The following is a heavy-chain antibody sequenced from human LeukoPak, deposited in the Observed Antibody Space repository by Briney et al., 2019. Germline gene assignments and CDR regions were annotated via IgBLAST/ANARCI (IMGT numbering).Heavy chain of an antibody. CDR3: ARGVNQWLVTRWYFDY. V-gene: IGHV4-34*01. CDR2: TNHSGST. CDR1: GGSFSGYY. J-gene: IGHJ4*02. D-gene: IGHD6-19*01. Sequence: SETLSLTCAVYGGSFSGYYWSWIRQPPGKGLEWIGETNHSGSTNYNPSLKSRVTISVDTSKNQFSLKLSSVTAADTAVYYCARGVNQWLVTRWYFDYWGQGTLVTVSS.